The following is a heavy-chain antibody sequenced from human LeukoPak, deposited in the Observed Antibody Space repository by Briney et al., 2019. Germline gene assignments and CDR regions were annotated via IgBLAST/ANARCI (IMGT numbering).Heavy chain of an antibody. V-gene: IGHV3-21*01. CDR2: ISSSSSYI. J-gene: IGHJ4*02. D-gene: IGHD3-10*01. Sequence: PGGSLRLSCAASGFTFSSYSMNWVRQAPGKGLERVSSISSSSSYIYYADSVKGRFTISRDNAKNSLYLQMNSLRAEDTAVYYCARVSYYYGSGSQGSDYWGQGTLVTVSS. CDR1: GFTFSSYS. CDR3: ARVSYYYGSGSQGSDY.